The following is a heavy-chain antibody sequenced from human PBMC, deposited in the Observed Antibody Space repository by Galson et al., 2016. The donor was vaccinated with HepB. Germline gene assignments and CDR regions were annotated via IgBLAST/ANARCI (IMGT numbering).Heavy chain of an antibody. Sequence: SETLSLTCTVSGDSLTRSIYYWAWIRQPPGKGLEWVGSIYFAGTTYDNPRLKSRVTMSVDTSKNQFSLTLTSVTAADTAVYFCARHEASGWPTIFDSWGQGILVTVSS. CDR1: GDSLTRSIYY. CDR3: ARHEASGWPTIFDS. CDR2: IYFAGTT. J-gene: IGHJ4*02. D-gene: IGHD6-19*01. V-gene: IGHV4-39*01.